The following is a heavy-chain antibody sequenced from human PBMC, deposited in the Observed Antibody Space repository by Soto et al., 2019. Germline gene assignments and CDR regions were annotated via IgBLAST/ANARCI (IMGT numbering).Heavy chain of an antibody. CDR3: ARDYYDSSGYSSSFDY. V-gene: IGHV1-18*01. D-gene: IGHD3-22*01. CDR2: ISGYNGKT. J-gene: IGHJ4*02. Sequence: ASVKVSCKASGYSFTRYGISWVRQAPGQGLEWMGWISGYNGKTKYAQKLQGRVSMTTDTSTSTAYMELRSLGSEDTAVYYCARDYYDSSGYSSSFDYWGQGTLVTVSS. CDR1: GYSFTRYG.